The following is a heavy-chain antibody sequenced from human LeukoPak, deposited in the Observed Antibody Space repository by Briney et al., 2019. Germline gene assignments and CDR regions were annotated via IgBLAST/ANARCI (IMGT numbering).Heavy chain of an antibody. J-gene: IGHJ5*02. CDR3: ATCLRMSSGYYYRYWFDP. CDR2: FDPEDGET. D-gene: IGHD3-22*01. CDR1: GYTLTELS. V-gene: IGHV1-24*01. Sequence: ASVKVSCKVSGYTLTELSMHWVRQAPGKGLEWMGGFDPEDGETIYAQKFQGRVTMTEDTSTDTAYMELSSLRSEDTAVYYCATCLRMSSGYYYRYWFDPWGQGTLVTVSS.